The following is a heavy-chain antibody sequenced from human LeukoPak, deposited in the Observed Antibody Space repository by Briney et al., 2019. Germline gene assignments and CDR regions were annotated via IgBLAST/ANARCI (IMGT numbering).Heavy chain of an antibody. D-gene: IGHD5-24*01. V-gene: IGHV3-7*04. CDR2: IKQDGSKK. CDR1: GFTFSSYA. CDR3: TRVGYIDEGIDY. J-gene: IGHJ4*02. Sequence: GGSPRLSCAASGFTFSSYAMSWVRQAPGKGLEWVANIKQDGSKKSYVDSVKGRFTISRDNAKNSLYLQMNSLRAEDTAIYYCTRVGYIDEGIDYWGQGTLVTVSS.